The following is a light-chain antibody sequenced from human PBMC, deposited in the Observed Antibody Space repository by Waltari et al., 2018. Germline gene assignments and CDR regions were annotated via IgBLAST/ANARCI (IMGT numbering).Light chain of an antibody. V-gene: IGLV1-44*01. CDR3: AAWDDSLNAWI. CDR2: RSD. J-gene: IGLJ3*02. Sequence: QSLLPQPPSISGAPGQRVTISRSGGSSYIGRHSVNWYEQVPGTAPKLLLFRSDQRPSGVSDRFSGSKSGTSASLTITGLLSADEADYICAAWDDSLNAWIFGGGTRLTVL. CDR1: SSYIGRHS.